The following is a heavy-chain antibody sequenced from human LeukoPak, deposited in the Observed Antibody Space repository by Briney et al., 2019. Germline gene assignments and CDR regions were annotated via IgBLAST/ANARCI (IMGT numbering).Heavy chain of an antibody. CDR1: GFTFSSYA. D-gene: IGHD2-8*01. V-gene: IGHV3-30-3*01. CDR3: AGGVKDY. Sequence: GRSLRLSCAASGFTFSSYAMHWVRQAPGKGLEWVAVISYDGSNKYYADSVKGRFTISRDNSKNTLYLQMNSLGPEDTAVYYCAGGVKDYWGQGTLVTVSS. CDR2: ISYDGSNK. J-gene: IGHJ4*02.